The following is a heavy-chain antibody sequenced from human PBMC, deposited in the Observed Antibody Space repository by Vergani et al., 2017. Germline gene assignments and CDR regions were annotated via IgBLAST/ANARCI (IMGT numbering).Heavy chain of an antibody. Sequence: QVQLQQWGAGLLKPSETLSLTCAVYGGSFSGYYWSWIRQPPGKGLEWIGEIKHSGSTNYNPSLKSRVTISVDTSKNQFSLKLSSVTAADTAVYYCARGGYCSSTSCYKRGYYYYYMDVWGKGTTVTVSS. CDR1: GGSFSGYY. J-gene: IGHJ6*03. CDR2: IKHSGST. D-gene: IGHD2-2*02. V-gene: IGHV4-34*01. CDR3: ARGGYCSSTSCYKRGYYYYYMDV.